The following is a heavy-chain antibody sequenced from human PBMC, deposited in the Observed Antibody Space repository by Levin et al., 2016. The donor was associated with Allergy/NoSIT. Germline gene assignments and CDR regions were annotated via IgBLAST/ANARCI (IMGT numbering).Heavy chain of an antibody. CDR3: QYFRNGFDL. D-gene: IGHD2/OR15-2a*01. J-gene: IGHJ3*01. CDR2: IYYTGST. CDR1: GGSISDYH. Sequence: SETLSLTCTVSGGSISDYHWSWIRQPPGKGLEWIGYIYYTGSTTYNPSLKGRVTISVDTSNNHLSLRLTSVTAADTALYYCQYFRNGFDLWGHGTLVTVSS. V-gene: IGHV4-59*12.